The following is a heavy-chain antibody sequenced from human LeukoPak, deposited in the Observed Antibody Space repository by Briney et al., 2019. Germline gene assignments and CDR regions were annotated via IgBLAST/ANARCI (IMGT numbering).Heavy chain of an antibody. CDR2: ISSSSSYI. CDR3: ARSDYTDYPFDY. Sequence: GGSLRLSCAASGFTFSSYSMNWVRQAPGKGLEWVSSISSSSSYIYYADSVKGRFTISRDNAKNSLYLQMNSLRAEDTAVYYCARSDYTDYPFDYWGQGTLVTVSS. D-gene: IGHD4-11*01. CDR1: GFTFSSYS. V-gene: IGHV3-21*01. J-gene: IGHJ4*02.